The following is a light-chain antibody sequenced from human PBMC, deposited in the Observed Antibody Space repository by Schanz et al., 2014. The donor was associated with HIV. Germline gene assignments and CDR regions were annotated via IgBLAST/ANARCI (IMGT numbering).Light chain of an antibody. V-gene: IGLV2-14*03. Sequence: QSALTQPASVSGSPGQSITISCTGISRGVGGFYSLSWYQQHPGKAPKLMVFDVSNRPSGVANRFSGSKSGNTASLTISGLQAEDEADYYCGSYITAATWVFGGGTKLTVL. J-gene: IGLJ2*01. CDR3: GSYITAATWV. CDR2: DVS. CDR1: SRGVGGFYS.